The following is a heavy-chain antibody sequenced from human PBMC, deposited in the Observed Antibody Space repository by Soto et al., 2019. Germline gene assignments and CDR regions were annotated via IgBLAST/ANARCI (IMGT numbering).Heavy chain of an antibody. CDR3: AKDVTPDSRWDIDY. D-gene: IGHD1-26*01. J-gene: IGHJ4*02. Sequence: EVQLLESGGGLVQPAGSLRLSCAASGFTFSIYPMSWFRQAPGKGLEWVSSIYGNGRSTFYSASVKGRFTISRDNSGNTVYLQMSSLRAEDTAIYYCAKDVTPDSRWDIDYWGQGSLVTVSS. CDR1: GFTFSIYP. V-gene: IGHV3-23*01. CDR2: IYGNGRST.